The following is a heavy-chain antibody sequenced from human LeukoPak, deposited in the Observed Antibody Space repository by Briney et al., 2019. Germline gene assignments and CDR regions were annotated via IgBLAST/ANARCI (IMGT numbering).Heavy chain of an antibody. J-gene: IGHJ2*01. D-gene: IGHD5-18*01. CDR2: IWYDGSIK. Sequence: GGSLRLSCAASGFTFSSYAMHWVRQAPGKGLEWVAVIWYDGSIKYYADSVKGRFSISRDNSKNTLYLQMHSLRVEDTAVYYCARDEGDSYGTYWYFDLWGRGTLVTVSS. V-gene: IGHV3-33*08. CDR1: GFTFSSYA. CDR3: ARDEGDSYGTYWYFDL.